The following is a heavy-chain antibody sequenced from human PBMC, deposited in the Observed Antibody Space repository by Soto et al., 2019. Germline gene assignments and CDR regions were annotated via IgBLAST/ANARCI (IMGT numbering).Heavy chain of an antibody. Sequence: VGSLMCSCAASGFTFRDYYMSWIRQAAGNGLEWGSYISSSGTAISYADSVKRRFSISRDNPKDSLYLQMNSLRAEDTAVYYCARALVRYTIFGVVTYYFDYWGRGTLGTVSS. CDR3: ARALVRYTIFGVVTYYFDY. J-gene: IGHJ4*02. CDR2: ISSSGTAI. D-gene: IGHD3-3*01. CDR1: GFTFRDYY. V-gene: IGHV3-11*01.